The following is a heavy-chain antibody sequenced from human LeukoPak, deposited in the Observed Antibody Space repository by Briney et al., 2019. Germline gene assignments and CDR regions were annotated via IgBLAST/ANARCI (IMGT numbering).Heavy chain of an antibody. D-gene: IGHD2-15*01. CDR3: ARRGLPDV. Sequence: GGSLRLSCAASGFTFSTYWMSTVRQAPGKGLEWVVNIKQDGSEKYYVDSVKGRFTISRDNAKNSLYLQMNNLRVEDTAVYYCARRGLPDVWGKGTTVTVSS. CDR2: IKQDGSEK. J-gene: IGHJ6*04. V-gene: IGHV3-7*01. CDR1: GFTFSTYW.